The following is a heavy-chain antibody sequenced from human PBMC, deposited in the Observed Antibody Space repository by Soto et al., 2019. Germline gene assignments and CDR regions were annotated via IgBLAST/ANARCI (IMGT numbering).Heavy chain of an antibody. J-gene: IGHJ6*02. CDR1: GFSFSTYR. Sequence: VSLRLPWVRCGFSFSTYRINWGRQAPEKALEWLSSICSRSDIFYADSVQGRFTISRDNAQNSVSLQNNSLRAQATAVYYCAREYTAWPLAYCLDVWGQGTRVTVSS. CDR2: ICSRSDI. D-gene: IGHD2-2*02. CDR3: AREYTAWPLAYCLDV. V-gene: IGHV3-21*01.